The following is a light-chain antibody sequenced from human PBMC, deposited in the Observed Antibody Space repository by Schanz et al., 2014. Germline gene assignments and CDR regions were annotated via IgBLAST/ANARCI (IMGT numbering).Light chain of an antibody. J-gene: IGLJ3*02. Sequence: QSALTQPPSASGSPGQSVTISCTGTSSDIGRYNYVSWYQHHPGKAPKLLIYDVTKRPSGVPDRFSGSKSGNTASLTISGLQAEDEADYYCSSYTSSITVFGGGTKLTVL. CDR3: SSYTSSITV. CDR2: DVT. CDR1: SSDIGRYNY. V-gene: IGLV2-8*01.